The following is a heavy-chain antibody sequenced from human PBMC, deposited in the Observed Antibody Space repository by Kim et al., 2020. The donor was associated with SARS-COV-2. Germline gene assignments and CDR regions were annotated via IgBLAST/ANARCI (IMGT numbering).Heavy chain of an antibody. D-gene: IGHD3-16*02. V-gene: IGHV1-58*01. CDR1: GFTFTSSA. CDR3: AAAYGRAMITFGGVIPDPTDY. Sequence: SVKVSCKASGFTFTSSAVQWVRQARGQRLEWIGWIVVGSGNTNYAQKFQERVTITRDMSTSTAYMELSSLRSEDTAVYYCAAAYGRAMITFGGVIPDPTDYWGQGTLVTVSS. J-gene: IGHJ4*02. CDR2: IVVGSGNT.